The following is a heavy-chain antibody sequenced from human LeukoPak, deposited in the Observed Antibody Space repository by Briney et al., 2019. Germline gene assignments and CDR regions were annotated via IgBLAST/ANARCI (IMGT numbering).Heavy chain of an antibody. CDR3: AKDRPPVPLDH. V-gene: IGHV3-30*04. D-gene: IGHD6-6*01. CDR1: GFTFRSYA. J-gene: IGHJ4*02. Sequence: GGSLRLSCAASGFTFRSYAMHWVRQAPGKGLEWVAVISHDAKNDYFADSVKGRFTISRDNSKNTPYLQMNSLEPGDTAVYYCAKDRPPVPLDHWGQGILVTVSS. CDR2: ISHDAKND.